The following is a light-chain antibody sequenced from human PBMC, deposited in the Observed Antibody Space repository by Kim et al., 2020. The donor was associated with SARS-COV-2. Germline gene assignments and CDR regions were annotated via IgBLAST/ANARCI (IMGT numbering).Light chain of an antibody. CDR3: CSYAGSSTWV. V-gene: IGLV2-23*02. CDR2: EVS. CDR1: SSDVWSYNL. J-gene: IGLJ3*02. Sequence: GQSITISCTGTSSDVWSYNLVSWYQQHPGKAPKLMIYEVSERPSGVTNRFSGSNSGNTASLTISGLQAEDEADYYCCSYAGSSTWVFGGGTQLTVL.